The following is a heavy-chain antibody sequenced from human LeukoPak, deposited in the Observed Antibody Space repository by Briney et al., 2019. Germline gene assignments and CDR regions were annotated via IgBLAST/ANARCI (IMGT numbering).Heavy chain of an antibody. D-gene: IGHD6-19*01. CDR1: GGTFSSYA. J-gene: IGHJ4*02. Sequence: SVKVSCKASGGTFSSYAISWVRRAPGQGLEWMGGIIPIFGTANYAQKFQGRVTMTRDTSTSTVYMELSSLRSEDTAVYYCARGQRVYSSGWTIDYWGREPWSPSPQ. V-gene: IGHV1-69*05. CDR2: IIPIFGTA. CDR3: ARGQRVYSSGWTIDY.